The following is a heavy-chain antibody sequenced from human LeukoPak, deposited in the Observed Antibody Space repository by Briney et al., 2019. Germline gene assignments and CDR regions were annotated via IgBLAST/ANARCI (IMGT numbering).Heavy chain of an antibody. J-gene: IGHJ3*02. V-gene: IGHV4-59*01. CDR2: IYYSGST. D-gene: IGHD6-6*01. Sequence: SETLSLTCTVSGGSISSYYWSWIRQPPGKGLEWIGYIYYSGSTNYNPSLKSRVTISVDTSKNQFSLKLSSVTAADTAVYYCASSRPEKDAFDIWGQGTMVTVSS. CDR1: GGSISSYY. CDR3: ASSRPEKDAFDI.